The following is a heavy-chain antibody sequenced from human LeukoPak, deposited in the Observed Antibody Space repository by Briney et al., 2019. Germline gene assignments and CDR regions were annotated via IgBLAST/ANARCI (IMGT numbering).Heavy chain of an antibody. V-gene: IGHV3-15*01. J-gene: IGHJ3*02. CDR3: TTGVVLWFGELIDAFDI. Sequence: GRSLRLSCAASGFTFSNAWMSWVRQAPGKGLEWVGRIKSKTDGGTTDYAAPVKGRFTISRDDSKNTLYLQMNSLKTEDTAVYYCTTGVVLWFGELIDAFDIWGQGTMVTVSS. CDR1: GFTFSNAW. CDR2: IKSKTDGGTT. D-gene: IGHD3-10*01.